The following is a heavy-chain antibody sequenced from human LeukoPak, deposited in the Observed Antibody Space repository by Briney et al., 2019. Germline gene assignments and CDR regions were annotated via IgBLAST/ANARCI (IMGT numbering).Heavy chain of an antibody. CDR1: GFTFSNYA. CDR3: AGRTFPNDAFDV. J-gene: IGHJ3*01. V-gene: IGHV3-21*01. Sequence: GGSLRLSCAASGFTFSNYAMNWVRQTPGQGLEWVSAISGSGSDIYYADSVKGRFTISRDNPQRSLYLQMNSLRAEDTAVYYCAGRTFPNDAFDVWGQGTVVTVSS. D-gene: IGHD1-7*01. CDR2: ISGSGSDI.